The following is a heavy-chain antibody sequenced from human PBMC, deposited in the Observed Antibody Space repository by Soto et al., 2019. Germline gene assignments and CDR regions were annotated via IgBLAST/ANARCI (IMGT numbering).Heavy chain of an antibody. CDR2: ISYDGSNK. V-gene: IGHV3-30-3*01. Sequence: GGSLRLSCAASGFTFSSYAMHWVRQAPGKGLEWVAVISYDGSNKYYADSVKGRFTISRDNSKNTLYLQMISLRAEDTAVYYCAREELDTAMVTAFDYWGQGTLVTVSS. CDR1: GFTFSSYA. J-gene: IGHJ4*02. D-gene: IGHD5-18*01. CDR3: AREELDTAMVTAFDY.